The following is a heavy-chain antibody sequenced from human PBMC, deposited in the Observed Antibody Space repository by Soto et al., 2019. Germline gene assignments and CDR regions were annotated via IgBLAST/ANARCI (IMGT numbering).Heavy chain of an antibody. CDR2: INHSGST. Sequence: PSETLSLTCAVYGGSFSGYYWTWIRQPPGTGLEWIGEINHSGSTNYNPSLKSRVTISVDTSKNQFSLKLTSVTAADTAVYYCARDKITGLFDYWGQGSLVTVSS. D-gene: IGHD2-8*02. CDR1: GGSFSGYY. CDR3: ARDKITGLFDY. V-gene: IGHV4-34*01. J-gene: IGHJ4*02.